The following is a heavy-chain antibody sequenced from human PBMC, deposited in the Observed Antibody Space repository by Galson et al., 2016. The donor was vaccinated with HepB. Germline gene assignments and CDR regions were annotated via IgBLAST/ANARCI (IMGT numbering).Heavy chain of an antibody. J-gene: IGHJ5*02. CDR3: AREIGYCTVSGPNPKKRGCWFDP. CDR1: GFTFSNHA. Sequence: SLRLSCAAFGFTFSNHAMNWVRQAPGKGLEWVSGIRGGGQSSFYADSVKGRFTVSRDNSKNTLYLQLNSLRAEDTALYYCAREIGYCTVSGPNPKKRGCWFDPWGQGTLVTVSS. CDR2: IRGGGQSS. V-gene: IGHV3-23*01. D-gene: IGHD2-8*02.